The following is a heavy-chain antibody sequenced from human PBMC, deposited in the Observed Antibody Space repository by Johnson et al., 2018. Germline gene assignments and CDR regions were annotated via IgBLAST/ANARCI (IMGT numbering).Heavy chain of an antibody. D-gene: IGHD2-15*01. Sequence: QLVQSGAEVKKPGSSVKVSCKASGGTFSSYAISWVRQAPGQGLEWMGGIIPIFGTANYAQKFQGRVTITADESTSTAYMELSSLRSEDTAVYYCAQAQTGEKGYCSGGSGDSYYYYGMDVGGQGTTVTVSS. CDR1: GGTFSSYA. J-gene: IGHJ6*02. CDR2: IIPIFGTA. CDR3: AQAQTGEKGYCSGGSGDSYYYYGMDV. V-gene: IGHV1-69*01.